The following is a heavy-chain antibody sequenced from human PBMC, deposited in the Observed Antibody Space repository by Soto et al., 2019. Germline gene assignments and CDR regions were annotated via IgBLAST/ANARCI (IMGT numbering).Heavy chain of an antibody. CDR2: IRSKANSDAT. V-gene: IGHV3-73*01. Sequence: EVQLVESGGGLVQPGGSLKLSCAASGFIFSDSAMHWVRQASGKGLEWVGRIRSKANSDATVYAASVEGRFTMSRDDSKNMAYLQMNSLKTEDTAVYYCTSDYSNYYYGMDVWGQGTTVTVSS. D-gene: IGHD4-4*01. CDR1: GFIFSDSA. CDR3: TSDYSNYYYGMDV. J-gene: IGHJ6*02.